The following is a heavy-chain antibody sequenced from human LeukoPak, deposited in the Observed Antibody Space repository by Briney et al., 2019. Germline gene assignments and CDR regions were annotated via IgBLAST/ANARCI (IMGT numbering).Heavy chain of an antibody. CDR1: GGSISSYY. D-gene: IGHD6-13*01. CDR3: ARRPPGYSSSFNWFDP. V-gene: IGHV4-4*07. J-gene: IGHJ5*02. CDR2: IYTSGST. Sequence: SETLSLTCTVSGGSISSYYWSWIRQPAGKGLEWIGRIYTSGSTNYNPSLKSRVTISVDTSKNQFSLKLSSVTAADTAVYYCARRPPGYSSSFNWFDPWGQGTLVTVSS.